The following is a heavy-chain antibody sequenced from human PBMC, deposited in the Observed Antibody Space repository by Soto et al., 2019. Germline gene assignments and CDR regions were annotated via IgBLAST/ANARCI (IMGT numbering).Heavy chain of an antibody. CDR2: IYYSGST. CDR1: GGSISSGDYY. D-gene: IGHD6-13*01. J-gene: IGHJ4*02. V-gene: IGHV4-30-4*01. Sequence: QVQLQESGPGLVKPSQTLSLTCTVSGGSISSGDYYWSWIRQPPGKGLEWIGYIYYSGSTYYNPSLKSRVTISVDTSKNQFSLKLSSVTAADTAVYYCARAIRIAAAGGGGDYFDYWGQGTLVTVSS. CDR3: ARAIRIAAAGGGGDYFDY.